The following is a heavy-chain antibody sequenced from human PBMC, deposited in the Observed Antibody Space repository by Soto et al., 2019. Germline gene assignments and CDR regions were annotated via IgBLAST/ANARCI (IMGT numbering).Heavy chain of an antibody. D-gene: IGHD3-22*01. J-gene: IGHJ4*02. CDR3: ATEGIGGYYDIRGY. V-gene: IGHV4-30-2*01. CDR1: GGSISSGGYS. CDR2: IYHSGST. Sequence: QLQLQESGSGLVKPSQTLSLTCAVSGGSISSGGYSWSWIRQPPGKGLEWIGYIYHSGSTYYNPSLKSRVTISVDRSKNQFSLKLSSVTAADTAVYYCATEGIGGYYDIRGYWGQGTLVTVSS.